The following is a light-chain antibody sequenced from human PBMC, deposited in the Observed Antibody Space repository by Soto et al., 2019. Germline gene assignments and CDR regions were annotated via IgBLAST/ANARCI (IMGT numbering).Light chain of an antibody. V-gene: IGKV4-1*01. CDR3: QQYYTNPVT. Sequence: DIVMTQSPGSLAVSLGERATINCKSSQTVLHGSNYLAWYQQKPGQPPKLLIYWASTRESGVPDRFSASGSGTDFTLTISSLQAEDVAVYYCQQYYTNPVTFGQGTKVEIK. J-gene: IGKJ1*01. CDR1: QTVLHGSNY. CDR2: WAS.